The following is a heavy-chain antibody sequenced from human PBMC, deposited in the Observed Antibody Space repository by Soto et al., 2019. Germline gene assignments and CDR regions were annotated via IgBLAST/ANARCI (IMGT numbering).Heavy chain of an antibody. Sequence: LRLSCAASGFTFSSYAMSWVRQAPGKGLEWVSGISASGGTTYYADSVKGRFTISRDNSKNTLYLQMNSLRVEDTAVYYCAKAGCSSTNCYIPFDYWGRGTLVTVSS. CDR2: ISASGGTT. V-gene: IGHV3-23*01. J-gene: IGHJ4*02. CDR3: AKAGCSSTNCYIPFDY. CDR1: GFTFSSYA. D-gene: IGHD2-2*02.